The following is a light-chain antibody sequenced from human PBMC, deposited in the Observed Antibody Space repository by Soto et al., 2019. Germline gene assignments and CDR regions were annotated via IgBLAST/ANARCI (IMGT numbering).Light chain of an antibody. CDR1: QSVSRY. Sequence: EIVLTQSPATLSLSPGERATLSCRASQSVSRYLAWYQQKPGQAPRLLIYDTSNRATGIPARFSGSGSGTDFTLTISSLEPEDFAVYYCQQRSNCPQTFGQGTKLEIK. J-gene: IGKJ2*01. V-gene: IGKV3-11*01. CDR3: QQRSNCPQT. CDR2: DTS.